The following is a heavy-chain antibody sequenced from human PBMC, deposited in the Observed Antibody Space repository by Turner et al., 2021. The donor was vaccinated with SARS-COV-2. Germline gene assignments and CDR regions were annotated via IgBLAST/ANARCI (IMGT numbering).Heavy chain of an antibody. V-gene: IGHV3-30*18. J-gene: IGHJ4*02. Sequence: QVQLVESGGGVVQPGRSLRLSCAASGFTFSSYGMHWVRQAPGKGLEWVAVRSYDGSNKYYADSVKGRVTISRDNSKNTLYLQMNSLRAEDTAVYYCAKGPWYYYDSSGLPYYFDYWGQGTLVTVSS. CDR1: GFTFSSYG. CDR2: RSYDGSNK. CDR3: AKGPWYYYDSSGLPYYFDY. D-gene: IGHD3-22*01.